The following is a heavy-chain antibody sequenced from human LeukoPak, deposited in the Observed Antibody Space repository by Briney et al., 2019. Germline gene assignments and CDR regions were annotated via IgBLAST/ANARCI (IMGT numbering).Heavy chain of an antibody. CDR3: AKGGYDSSGYYSIDY. CDR2: ISGSGGST. CDR1: GFTFSSYA. V-gene: IGHV3-23*01. J-gene: IGHJ4*02. Sequence: GGSLRLPCAASGFTFSSYAMSWVRQAPGKGLEWVSAISGSGGSTYYADSVKGRFTISRDNSKNTLYLQMNSLRAEDTAVYYCAKGGYDSSGYYSIDYWGQGTLVTVSS. D-gene: IGHD3-22*01.